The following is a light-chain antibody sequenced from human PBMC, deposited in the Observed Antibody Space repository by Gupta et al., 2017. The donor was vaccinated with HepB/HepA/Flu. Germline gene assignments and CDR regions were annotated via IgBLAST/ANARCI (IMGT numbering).Light chain of an antibody. CDR2: DNN. V-gene: IGLV1-51*01. CDR3: GTWDSSLSAGRV. CDR1: SSNIENNY. Sequence: QSVLTHPPSVSAATGQKVTISCSGSSSNIENNYVPWYQQLPGTAPKLLIYDNNKRPSGIPDRFSGSKSGTSATLGITGLQTGDEADYYCGTWDSSLSAGRVFGGGTKLTVL. J-gene: IGLJ3*02.